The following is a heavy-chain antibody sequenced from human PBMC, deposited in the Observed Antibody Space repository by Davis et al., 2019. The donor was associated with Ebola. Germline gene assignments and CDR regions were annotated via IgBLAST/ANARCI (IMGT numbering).Heavy chain of an antibody. CDR2: IIPILGIA. J-gene: IGHJ2*01. CDR1: GGTFSSYA. D-gene: IGHD6-6*01. Sequence: SVKVSCEASGGTFSSYAISWVRQAPGQGLEWMGGIIPILGIANYAQKFQGRVTTTADESTSTAYMELSSLRSEDTAVYYCASGLVRGESYWYFDLWGRGTLVTVSS. V-gene: IGHV1-69*10. CDR3: ASGLVRGESYWYFDL.